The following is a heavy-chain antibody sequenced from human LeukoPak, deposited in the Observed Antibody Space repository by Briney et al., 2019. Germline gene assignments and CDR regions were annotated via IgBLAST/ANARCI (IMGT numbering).Heavy chain of an antibody. J-gene: IGHJ4*02. CDR3: AAGYSSGWYVY. CDR1: GFTFSSYW. CDR2: INSDGSST. D-gene: IGHD6-19*01. Sequence: GGSLRLSCAASGFTFSSYWMHWVRQAPGKGLVWVSRINSDGSSTSYADSVKGRFTISRDNAKNTLYLQMNSLRAEDTAVYYCAAGYSSGWYVYWGQGTLVTVSS. V-gene: IGHV3-74*01.